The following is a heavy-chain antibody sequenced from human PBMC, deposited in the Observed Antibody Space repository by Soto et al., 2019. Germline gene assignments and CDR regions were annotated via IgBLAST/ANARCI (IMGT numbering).Heavy chain of an antibody. CDR3: ARPSSMVRGCGMDV. V-gene: IGHV4-39*01. CDR2: IYYSGST. J-gene: IGHJ6*02. Sequence: SETLSLTCTVSGDSISSSIYYWGWIRQPPGKGLEWIGSIYYSGSTYYNPSLKSRVTISVDTSKNQFSLKLSSVTAADTAMYYCARPSSMVRGCGMDVWGQGTTVTVSS. CDR1: GDSISSSIYY. D-gene: IGHD3-10*01.